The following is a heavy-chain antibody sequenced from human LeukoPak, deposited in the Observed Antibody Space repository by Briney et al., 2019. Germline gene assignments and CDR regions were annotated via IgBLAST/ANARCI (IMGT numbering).Heavy chain of an antibody. CDR3: ARGLSNAWEVQAY. Sequence: SETLSLTCAVSGYSISSGYYWGWIRQPPGKGLEWIGSIYHSGSTYYNPSLKSRVTISVDTSKNQFSLQLSSVTAADTAVYYCARGLSNAWEVQAYWGQGTLVTVSS. D-gene: IGHD1-26*01. CDR1: GYSISSGYY. V-gene: IGHV4-38-2*01. CDR2: IYHSGST. J-gene: IGHJ4*02.